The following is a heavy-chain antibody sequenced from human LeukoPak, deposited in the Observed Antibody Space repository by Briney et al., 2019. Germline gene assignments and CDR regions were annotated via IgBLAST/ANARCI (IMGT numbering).Heavy chain of an antibody. J-gene: IGHJ4*02. V-gene: IGHV1-2*02. Sequence: VASVTVSFKASGYTFTAHSMHWVRQAPGQGGEGMGWINPNSGDTNYVQNFQGRVTITRDTSISTAYMELSRRTSDDTAVYYCARDYYDSSGYYNFDYWGQGSLVTVSS. D-gene: IGHD3-22*01. CDR3: ARDYYDSSGYYNFDY. CDR2: INPNSGDT. CDR1: GYTFTAHS.